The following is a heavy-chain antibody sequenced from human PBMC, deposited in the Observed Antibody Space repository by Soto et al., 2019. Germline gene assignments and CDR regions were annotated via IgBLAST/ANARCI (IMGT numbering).Heavy chain of an antibody. Sequence: QVTLKESGPVLVKPTETLTLRCTVSGLSITDSEMGVSWIRQPPGKALGWLAHIDSSGEKSYRTFLNSRLTLSTDTSNNQIVLLMTNMDPADTATYYCARRHLAVAVSPWFDPWGQGILVTVSS. CDR2: IDSSGEK. V-gene: IGHV2-26*01. D-gene: IGHD6-19*01. J-gene: IGHJ5*02. CDR1: GLSITDSEMG. CDR3: ARRHLAVAVSPWFDP.